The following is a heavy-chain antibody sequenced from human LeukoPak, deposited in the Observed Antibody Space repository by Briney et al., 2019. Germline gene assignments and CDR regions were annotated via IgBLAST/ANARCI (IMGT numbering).Heavy chain of an antibody. CDR2: IHYSGST. V-gene: IGHV4-59*12. CDR3: ARSPHIWFAERGWFDP. Sequence: SETLSLTCTVSGGSISSYYWSWIRQPPGKGLEWIGYIHYSGSTNYNPSLKSRVTISVDTSKSQFSLKLSSVTAADTAVYFCARSPHIWFAERGWFDPWGQGTLVTVST. CDR1: GGSISSYY. D-gene: IGHD3-10*01. J-gene: IGHJ5*02.